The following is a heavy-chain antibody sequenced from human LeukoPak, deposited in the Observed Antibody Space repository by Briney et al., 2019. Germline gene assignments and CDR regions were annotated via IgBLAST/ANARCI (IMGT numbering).Heavy chain of an antibody. CDR3: ARVEGIVGATTFDY. CDR1: GGSISSSNW. V-gene: IGHV4-4*02. D-gene: IGHD1-26*01. J-gene: IGHJ4*02. CDR2: IYHSGST. Sequence: SETLSLTCTVSGGSISSSNWWSWVRQPPGKGLEWIGEIYHSGSTNYNPSLKSRVTISVDKSKNQFSLKLSSVTAADTAVYYCARVEGIVGATTFDYWGQGTLVTVSS.